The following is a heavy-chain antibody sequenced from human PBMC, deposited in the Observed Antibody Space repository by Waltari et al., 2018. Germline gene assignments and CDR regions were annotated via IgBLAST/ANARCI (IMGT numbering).Heavy chain of an antibody. J-gene: IGHJ5*02. Sequence: QVQLVQSGAEVKKPGSSVKVSCKASGGTFSSYDISWVRQAPGQGLEWMGGSIPIFGTANYAQKFQGRVTITTDESTSTAYMELSSLRSEDTAVYYCARVRLRHNWFDPWGQGTLVTVSS. CDR2: SIPIFGTA. V-gene: IGHV1-69*05. CDR1: GGTFSSYD. CDR3: ARVRLRHNWFDP. D-gene: IGHD5-12*01.